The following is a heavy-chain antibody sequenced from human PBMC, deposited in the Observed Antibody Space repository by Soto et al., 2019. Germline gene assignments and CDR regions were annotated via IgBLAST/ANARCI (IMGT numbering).Heavy chain of an antibody. CDR3: RGGTGYGMDV. J-gene: IGHJ6*02. CDR2: INHSGST. V-gene: IGHV4-34*01. Sequence: SETLSLTCAVYGGSFSGYYWSWIRQPPGKGLEWIGEINHSGSTNYNPSLKSRVTISVDTSKNQFSLKLSSVTAADTAVYYCRGGTGYGMDVWGQGTTVTVSS. CDR1: GGSFSGYY.